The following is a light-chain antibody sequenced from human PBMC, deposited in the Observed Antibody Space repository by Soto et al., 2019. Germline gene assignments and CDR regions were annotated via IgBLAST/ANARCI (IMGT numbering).Light chain of an antibody. J-gene: IGKJ4*01. CDR2: GAS. V-gene: IGKV3-20*01. Sequence: ETVLTQSPGTLSLSPGDRAALSCRPSQGVSSFLAWYQQKPGQAPRLLIYGASCRAAGIPDRFSGSGSGTDFTLSISRLEPEDVAVYYCQQYGSSPFTFGGGTKVEIK. CDR3: QQYGSSPFT. CDR1: QGVSSF.